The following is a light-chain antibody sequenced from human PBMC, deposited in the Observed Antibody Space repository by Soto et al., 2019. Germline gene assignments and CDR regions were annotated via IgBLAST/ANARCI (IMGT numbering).Light chain of an antibody. Sequence: QSVLTQPPSVSGAPGQRVTISCTGSSSNIGTIYDVHWYQQLPGTAPKLLIYDNSNRPSGVPDRFSGSKSGTSASLAITGLQAEDEADCYCQSYDSSLSGYVFGTGTKVT. V-gene: IGLV1-40*01. CDR1: SSNIGTIYD. J-gene: IGLJ1*01. CDR2: DNS. CDR3: QSYDSSLSGYV.